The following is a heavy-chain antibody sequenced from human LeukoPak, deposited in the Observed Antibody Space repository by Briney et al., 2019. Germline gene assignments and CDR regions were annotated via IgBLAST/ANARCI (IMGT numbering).Heavy chain of an antibody. CDR2: IYHSGST. V-gene: IGHV4-59*01. Sequence: SETLSLTCIVSGASISSDYWSWIRQPPGKGLEWMGYIYHSGSTNYNPSLKSRVTISIDTSKNQFSLKMSSVTAADTAVYYCARRRIGMDSSGWYASGDYYFDNWGQGTLVTVSS. J-gene: IGHJ4*02. CDR1: GASISSDY. D-gene: IGHD6-19*01. CDR3: ARRRIGMDSSGWYASGDYYFDN.